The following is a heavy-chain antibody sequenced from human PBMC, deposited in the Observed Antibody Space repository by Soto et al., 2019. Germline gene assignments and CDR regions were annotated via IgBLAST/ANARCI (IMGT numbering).Heavy chain of an antibody. V-gene: IGHV3-23*01. CDR3: AKDGSYSSSWPYYFDH. CDR2: ISGSSDHT. Sequence: EVQLLESGGALVQPGGSMRLSCAASGFTFSTYTMTWLRQAPGKGLGWVSSISGSSDHTYYADSVKGRLIVSRDNSNNTLYLQMNSLRAEDTAVYYCAKDGSYSSSWPYYFDHWGQGTRVTVSS. CDR1: GFTFSTYT. J-gene: IGHJ4*02. D-gene: IGHD6-13*01.